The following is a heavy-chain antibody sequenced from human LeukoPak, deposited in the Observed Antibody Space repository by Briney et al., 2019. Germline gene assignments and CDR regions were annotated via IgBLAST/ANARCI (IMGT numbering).Heavy chain of an antibody. D-gene: IGHD6-13*01. V-gene: IGHV3-74*03. J-gene: IGHJ2*01. CDR2: INSDGSST. Sequence: GGSLRLSCAASGFAFSSDWMHWVRQAPGKGLVWVSRINSDGSSTTYADSVKGRFTISRDNAKNTLYLQMNGLGAEDTALYYCASRWWYFDLWGRGTLVTVSS. CDR1: GFAFSSDW. CDR3: ASRWWYFDL.